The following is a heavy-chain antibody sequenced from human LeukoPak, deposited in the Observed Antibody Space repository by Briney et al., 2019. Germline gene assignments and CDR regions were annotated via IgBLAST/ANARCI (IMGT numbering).Heavy chain of an antibody. J-gene: IGHJ4*02. CDR1: GGSISSSSYY. CDR2: IYYSGST. Sequence: PSETLSLTCTVSGGSISSSSYYWGWIRQPPGKGLEWIGSIYYSGSTYYNPSLKSRVTISVDTSKNQFSLKLSSVTAADTAVHYCARRGRVGASSRSRLATFDYWGQGTLVTVSS. D-gene: IGHD1-26*01. CDR3: ARRGRVGASSRSRLATFDY. V-gene: IGHV4-39*01.